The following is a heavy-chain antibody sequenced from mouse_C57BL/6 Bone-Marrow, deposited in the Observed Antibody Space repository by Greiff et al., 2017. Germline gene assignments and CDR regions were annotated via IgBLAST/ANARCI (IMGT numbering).Heavy chain of an antibody. V-gene: IGHV14-4*01. CDR1: GFNIKDDY. J-gene: IGHJ3*01. CDR2: IDPENGDT. Sequence: VQLKQSGAELVRPGASVKLSCTASGFNIKDDYMHWVKQRPEQGLAWIGWIDPENGDTEYASKFQGKATITADTSSNTAYLQLSSLTSEDTAVYYCTTWRLAGAWFAYWGQGTLVTVSA. CDR3: TTWRLAGAWFAY.